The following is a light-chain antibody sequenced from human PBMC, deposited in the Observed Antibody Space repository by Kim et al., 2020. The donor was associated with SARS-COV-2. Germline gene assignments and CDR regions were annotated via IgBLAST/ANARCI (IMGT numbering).Light chain of an antibody. J-gene: IGKJ1*01. CDR3: QQCSSYPWT. CDR2: QAF. CDR1: QSISRW. Sequence: ASVGDRVTITGRASQSISRWVAWYQQKPGEAPKLLIYQAFSLESGVPPRFSGSGFGREFTLTISSLQPDDFATYYCQQCSSYPWTFGQGTKVDIK. V-gene: IGKV1-5*03.